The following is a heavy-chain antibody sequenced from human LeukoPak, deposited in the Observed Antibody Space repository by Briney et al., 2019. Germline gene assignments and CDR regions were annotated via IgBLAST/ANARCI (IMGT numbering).Heavy chain of an antibody. CDR3: AKRGDILTGYYKVDY. Sequence: GGSLRLSCAASGFTFSSYSMSWVRQPPGKGLEWVPDIYSGGSTYYADSVKGRFTISRDNSKNTLYLQMNSLRAEDTAVYYCAKRGDILTGYYKVDYWGQGTLVTVSS. J-gene: IGHJ4*02. D-gene: IGHD3-9*01. V-gene: IGHV3-53*01. CDR1: GFTFSSYS. CDR2: IYSGGST.